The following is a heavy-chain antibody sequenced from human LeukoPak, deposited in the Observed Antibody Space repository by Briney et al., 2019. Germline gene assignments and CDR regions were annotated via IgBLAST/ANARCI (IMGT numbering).Heavy chain of an antibody. CDR2: ISGRGGST. V-gene: IGHV3-23*01. Sequence: GGSLRLSCAASGFTLSSYSMSWVRQALGRVLEWVSAISGRGGSTYYADSVKGRFTISRDNSKNTLYLQMNSLRAEDTAVYYCAKDKEGAGRFNFFDYWGQGTLVTVSS. CDR3: AKDKEGAGRFNFFDY. D-gene: IGHD3-10*01. J-gene: IGHJ4*02. CDR1: GFTLSSYS.